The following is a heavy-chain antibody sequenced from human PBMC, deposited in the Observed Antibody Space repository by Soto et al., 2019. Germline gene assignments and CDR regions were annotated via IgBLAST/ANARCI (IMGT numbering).Heavy chain of an antibody. J-gene: IGHJ6*02. D-gene: IGHD5-18*01. Sequence: SETLSLTCAVYGGSFSGYYWSWIRQPPGKGLEWIGEINHSGSTNYNPSLKSRVTISVDTSKNQFSLKLSSVTAADTAVYYCARATSWIQLWLNYYYYGMDVWGQGTTVTVSS. CDR3: ARATSWIQLWLNYYYYGMDV. CDR1: GGSFSGYY. CDR2: INHSGST. V-gene: IGHV4-34*01.